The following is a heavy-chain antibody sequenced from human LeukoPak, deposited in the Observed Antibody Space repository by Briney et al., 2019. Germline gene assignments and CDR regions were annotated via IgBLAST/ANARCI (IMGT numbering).Heavy chain of an antibody. J-gene: IGHJ4*02. V-gene: IGHV4-59*01. Sequence: MSSETLSLTCAVYGGSFSGYYWSWVRQPPGKGLEWTGYIFYSGSTNYNPSLKSRVTISVDTSKNQFSMKLSSVTAADTAVYYCARAFGELYPQITWGQGTLVTVSS. CDR2: IFYSGST. D-gene: IGHD3-10*01. CDR3: ARAFGELYPQIT. CDR1: GGSFSGYY.